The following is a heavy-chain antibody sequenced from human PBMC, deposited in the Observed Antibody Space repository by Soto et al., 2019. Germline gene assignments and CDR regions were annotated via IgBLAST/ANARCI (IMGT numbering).Heavy chain of an antibody. CDR3: ARGESYAFWSGFTQGFGGTDYYNGRDV. V-gene: IGHV1-2*04. CDR2: INPNSGGT. CDR1: GYTFTGYH. J-gene: IGHJ6*02. D-gene: IGHD3-3*01. Sequence: GASLKVSCKASGYTFTGYHMHWVRQAPGKGLERMGWINPNSGGTNYAQKFQGWVTMTRATSISTAYMELGRLRSDDTAVYYCARGESYAFWSGFTQGFGGTDYYNGRDVWGQGPTVTVSS.